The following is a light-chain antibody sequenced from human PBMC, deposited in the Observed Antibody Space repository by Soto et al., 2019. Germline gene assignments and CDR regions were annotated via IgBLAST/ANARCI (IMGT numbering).Light chain of an antibody. V-gene: IGKV1-33*01. CDR3: QQYDNLLFT. CDR1: QDISNY. CDR2: DAS. Sequence: DIQMTQSPSSLSASVGDRVTITCQASQDISNYLNWYQQKPGKAPKLLIDDASNLETGVPSRFSGSVSGTDFTFTISSLQPEDIATYYCQQYDNLLFTVGPGTKVDIK. J-gene: IGKJ3*01.